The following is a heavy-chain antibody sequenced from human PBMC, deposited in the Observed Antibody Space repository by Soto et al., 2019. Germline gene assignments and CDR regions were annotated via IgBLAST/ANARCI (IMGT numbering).Heavy chain of an antibody. CDR2: VNPSGGST. Sequence: ASVKVSCKASGYILTAYSMHWVRQAPGQGLEWMGVVNPSGGSTNYAQKFQGRITMTRDTSTSTVYMDLSSLTSEDTAVYYCARDRYGDPLWGQDDFDYWGQGTLVTVSS. J-gene: IGHJ4*02. CDR3: ARDRYGDPLWGQDDFDY. D-gene: IGHD4-17*01. CDR1: GYILTAYS. V-gene: IGHV1-46*01.